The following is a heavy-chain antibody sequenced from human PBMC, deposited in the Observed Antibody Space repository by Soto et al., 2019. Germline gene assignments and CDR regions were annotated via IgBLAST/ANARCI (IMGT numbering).Heavy chain of an antibody. J-gene: IGHJ6*02. Sequence: GGSLRLSCAASGFPFSSYAISWVRQAPGRGLEWVAASTGAGGGTYNLEAVKGRFTVSRDNSKETVYLQLDGLRAEDTAVYYCAKGHSDYQGDYNYYGMDVWGQGTTVTVYS. CDR2: STGAGGGT. D-gene: IGHD6-25*01. CDR1: GFPFSSYA. CDR3: AKGHSDYQGDYNYYGMDV. V-gene: IGHV3-23*01.